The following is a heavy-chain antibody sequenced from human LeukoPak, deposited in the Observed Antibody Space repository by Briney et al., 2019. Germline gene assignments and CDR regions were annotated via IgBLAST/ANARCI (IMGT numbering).Heavy chain of an antibody. CDR3: ARYCSSTSCNADD. CDR2: MNPNSGNT. D-gene: IGHD2-2*01. V-gene: IGHV1-8*01. J-gene: IGHJ4*02. Sequence: GASAKVSCKASGYTFTSYDINWVRQATGRGLEWMGWMNPNSGNTGYAQKFQGRVTMTRNTSISTAYMELSSLRSEDTAVYYCARYCSSTSCNADDWGQGTLVTVSS. CDR1: GYTFTSYD.